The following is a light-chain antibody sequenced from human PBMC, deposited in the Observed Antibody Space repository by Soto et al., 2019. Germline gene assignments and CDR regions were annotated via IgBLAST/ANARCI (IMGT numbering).Light chain of an antibody. CDR3: QQRSNWIT. CDR1: QSVSSY. CDR2: DAS. J-gene: IGKJ5*01. V-gene: IGKV3-11*01. Sequence: LKQAPDTLSVSPGESATLSCRASQSVSSYLAWYQQKPGQAPRLLIYDASNRATGIPARFSGSGSGTDFTLTIRSLEPEDFAVYYCQQRSNWITFGQGTRLEIK.